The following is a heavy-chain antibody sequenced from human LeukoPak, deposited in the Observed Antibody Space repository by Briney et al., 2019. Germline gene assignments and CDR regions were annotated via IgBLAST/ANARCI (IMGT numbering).Heavy chain of an antibody. V-gene: IGHV3-7*01. CDR3: ARDGVLGITGSGFDY. J-gene: IGHJ4*02. CDR2: IKQDGSEK. CDR1: GFTFSSYG. Sequence: GGSLRLSCAASGFTFSSYGMHWVRQAPGKGLEWVANIKQDGSEKYYVDSVKGRFTISRDNAKNSLYLQMNSLRAEDTAVYYCARDGVLGITGSGFDYWGQGTLVTVSS. D-gene: IGHD1-20*01.